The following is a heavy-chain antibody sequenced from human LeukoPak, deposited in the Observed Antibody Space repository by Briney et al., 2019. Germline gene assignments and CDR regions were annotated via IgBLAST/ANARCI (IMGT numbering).Heavy chain of an antibody. V-gene: IGHV4-39*07. J-gene: IGHJ5*02. D-gene: IGHD2-15*01. CDR2: NYYSGSA. CDR3: ARAYCGGGSCYHSRGWFDP. Sequence: SETLSPTCTFSGASLSSSRSYWGWVRPPPRKGLGGVGENYYSGSAYYNPSLKSRVTISVDTSKNQFSLQLSSVTAADTAVYYCARAYCGGGSCYHSRGWFDPWGQGTLVTVSS. CDR1: GASLSSSRSY.